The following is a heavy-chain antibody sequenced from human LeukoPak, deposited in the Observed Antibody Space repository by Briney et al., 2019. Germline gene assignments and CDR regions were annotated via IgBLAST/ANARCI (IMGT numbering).Heavy chain of an antibody. J-gene: IGHJ4*02. V-gene: IGHV4-39*07. D-gene: IGHD3-10*01. CDR2: IYYTRST. CDR3: ARVRWIHFGARGFDY. CDR1: GGSISSSDYY. Sequence: NASETLSLTCTVSGGSISSSDYYWGWIRQPPGKGLEWIGSIYYTRSTYYNPSLKSRVTISVDTSKNQFSLKLSSVTAADTAVYYCARVRWIHFGARGFDYWGQGTLVTVSS.